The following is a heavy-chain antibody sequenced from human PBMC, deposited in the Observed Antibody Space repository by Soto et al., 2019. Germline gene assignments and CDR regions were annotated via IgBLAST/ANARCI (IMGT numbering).Heavy chain of an antibody. V-gene: IGHV4-31*03. J-gene: IGHJ4*02. CDR1: GGSISSGGYY. CDR2: IYYSGST. Sequence: SETLSLTCTVSGGSISSGGYYWSWIRQHPGKGLEWIGYIYYSGSTYYNPSLKSRVTISVDTSKNQFSLKLSSVTAADTAVYYCAREGDYSSSSVPYFDYWGQGTLVTVSS. D-gene: IGHD6-6*01. CDR3: AREGDYSSSSVPYFDY.